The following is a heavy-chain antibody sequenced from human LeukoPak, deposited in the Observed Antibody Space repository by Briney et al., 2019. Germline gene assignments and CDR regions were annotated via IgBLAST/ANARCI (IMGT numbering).Heavy chain of an antibody. CDR1: GFKFSSYG. CDR2: IWYDGSSE. D-gene: IGHD2-2*01. V-gene: IGHV3-33*01. J-gene: IGHJ6*02. CDR3: ARVLAVPAAFYFYYGLDV. Sequence: GGSLRLSCAASGFKFSSYGMHWVRQAPGKGLEWVSIIWYDGSSEYYADSVKGRFTISRDNSKNILYLQMNSLRAEDTAVYFCARVLAVPAAFYFYYGLDVWGQGTTVTVSS.